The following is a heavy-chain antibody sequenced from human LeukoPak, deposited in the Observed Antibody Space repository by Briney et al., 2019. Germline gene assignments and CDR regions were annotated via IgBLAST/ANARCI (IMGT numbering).Heavy chain of an antibody. CDR3: GKNRYSGSLSPFDI. Sequence: PGGSLRLSCAASKFAFSSYVMSWVRQAPGKGLEWVSAISGGGGNTYYADSVKGRFTISRDNSKNTLYLQMNSLRAEDTAVYYCGKNRYSGSLSPFDIWGQGTMVTVSS. CDR1: KFAFSSYV. CDR2: ISGGGGNT. V-gene: IGHV3-23*01. D-gene: IGHD1-26*01. J-gene: IGHJ3*02.